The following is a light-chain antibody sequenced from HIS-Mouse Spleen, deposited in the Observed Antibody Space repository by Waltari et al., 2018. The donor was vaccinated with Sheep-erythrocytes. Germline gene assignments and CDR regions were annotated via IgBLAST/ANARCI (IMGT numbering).Light chain of an antibody. Sequence: QSALTQPRSVSGSPGQTVTISCTGTSSDVGGYNYVSWYQQHPGKAPKLMIYDVSKRPSWVPDRCSGSKYGNTASLTISGLQADDEADYYCCSDAGSYNHVFATGTKVTVL. CDR1: SSDVGGYNY. V-gene: IGLV2-11*01. CDR3: CSDAGSYNHV. J-gene: IGLJ1*01. CDR2: DVS.